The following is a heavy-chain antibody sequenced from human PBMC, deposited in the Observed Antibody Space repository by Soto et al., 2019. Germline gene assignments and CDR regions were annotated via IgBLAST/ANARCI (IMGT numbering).Heavy chain of an antibody. CDR2: ISGSGGST. V-gene: IGHV3-23*01. CDR3: AKAHSRITTIVVAPNWFDP. D-gene: IGHD3-22*01. CDR1: GFTFSSYA. Sequence: GGSLRLSCAASGFTFSSYAMSWVRQAPGKGLEWVSGISGSGGSTYYADSVKGRFTVSRDNSKNTLYLQMNSLRAEDTAVYYCAKAHSRITTIVVAPNWFDPWGQGTLVTVSS. J-gene: IGHJ5*02.